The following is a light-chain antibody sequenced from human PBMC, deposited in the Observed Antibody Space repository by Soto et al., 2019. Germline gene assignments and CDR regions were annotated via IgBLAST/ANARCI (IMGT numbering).Light chain of an antibody. J-gene: IGKJ4*01. Sequence: EIVLTQSPATLSLSPGERATLSCRASQSVNSYLAWYQQKPGQAPRLLIYDTSNRATGIPARLSGSGSGTDFTLTISSLEPEDFAVYYCQQRYNWPITFGGGTKVDIK. CDR1: QSVNSY. CDR2: DTS. V-gene: IGKV3-11*01. CDR3: QQRYNWPIT.